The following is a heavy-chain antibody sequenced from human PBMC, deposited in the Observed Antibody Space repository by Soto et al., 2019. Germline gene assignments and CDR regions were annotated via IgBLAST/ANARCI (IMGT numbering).Heavy chain of an antibody. CDR3: AKPKWELWFTPKTSYYYYMDV. CDR2: ISGSGGST. V-gene: IGHV3-23*01. Sequence: GGSLRLSCAASGFTFSSYAMSWVRQAPGKGLEWVSAISGSGGSTYYADSVKGRFTISRDNSKNTLYLQMNSLRAEDTAVYYCAKPKWELWFTPKTSYYYYMDVWGKGTTVTVSS. CDR1: GFTFSSYA. D-gene: IGHD5-18*01. J-gene: IGHJ6*03.